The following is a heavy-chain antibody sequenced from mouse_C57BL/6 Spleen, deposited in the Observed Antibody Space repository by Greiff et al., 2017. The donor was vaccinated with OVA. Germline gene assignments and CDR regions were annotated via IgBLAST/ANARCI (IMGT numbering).Heavy chain of an antibody. J-gene: IGHJ4*01. CDR1: GYTFTSYW. D-gene: IGHD1-1*01. Sequence: VQLQQPGAELVRPGSSVKLSCKASGYTFTSYWMHWVKQRPIQGLEWIGNIDPSDSETHYNQKFKDKATLTVDKSSSTAYMQLSSLTSEDSAVYYCAREGDYYGSAYAMDYWGQGTSVTVSS. CDR3: AREGDYYGSAYAMDY. V-gene: IGHV1-52*01. CDR2: IDPSDSET.